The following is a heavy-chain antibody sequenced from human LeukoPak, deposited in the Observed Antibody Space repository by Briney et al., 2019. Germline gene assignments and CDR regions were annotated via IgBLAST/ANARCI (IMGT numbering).Heavy chain of an antibody. CDR2: ISYDGSNK. V-gene: IGHV3-30*03. CDR3: ARGHTAVTRHFDF. Sequence: GGSLRLSCAASGFTFSSYGMHWVRQAPGKRLEWVAVISYDGSNKYYADSVKGRFTISRDNSKNTLYLQMNSLRAEDTAVYYCARGHTAVTRHFDFWGQGTLVTVSS. CDR1: GFTFSSYG. D-gene: IGHD4-17*01. J-gene: IGHJ4*02.